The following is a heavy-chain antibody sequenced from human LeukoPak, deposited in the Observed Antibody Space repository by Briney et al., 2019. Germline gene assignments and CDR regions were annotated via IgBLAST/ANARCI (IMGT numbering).Heavy chain of an antibody. J-gene: IGHJ4*02. D-gene: IGHD4-17*01. Sequence: PGGSLRLSCTASGFTFGDYAMSWFRQAPGKGLEWVGFIRSKAYGGTTEYAASVKGRFAISRDDSKSIAYLQMNSLKTEDTAVYYCTSPGGVDYGDYLTVDYWGQGTLVTVSS. CDR3: TSPGGVDYGDYLTVDY. CDR2: IRSKAYGGTT. V-gene: IGHV3-49*03. CDR1: GFTFGDYA.